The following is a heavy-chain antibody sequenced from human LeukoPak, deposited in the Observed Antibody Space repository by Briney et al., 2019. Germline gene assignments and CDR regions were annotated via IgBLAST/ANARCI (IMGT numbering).Heavy chain of an antibody. CDR2: IYTSGST. CDR1: GGSISSYY. D-gene: IGHD3-10*01. Sequence: PSETLSLTCTVSGGSISSYYWSWIRQPPGKGLGWIGYIYTSGSTNYNPSLKSRVTISVDTSKNQFSLKLSSVTAADTAVYYCARRFGELLYDAFDIWGQGTMVTVSS. V-gene: IGHV4-4*09. CDR3: ARRFGELLYDAFDI. J-gene: IGHJ3*02.